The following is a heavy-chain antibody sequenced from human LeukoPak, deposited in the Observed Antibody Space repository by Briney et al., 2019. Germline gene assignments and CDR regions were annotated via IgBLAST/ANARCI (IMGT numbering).Heavy chain of an antibody. J-gene: IGHJ4*02. V-gene: IGHV3-23*01. CDR1: GFTFSDHA. Sequence: PGGSLRLSCAASGFTFSDHAMSWVRQAPGKGLEWVSAIRGTGTTTFYAASVKGRFTISRDNSKNTADLQTNSLRAEDTAVYYCAKVSWLGTLPSYHFDSWGQGTQVTVSS. CDR3: AKVSWLGTLPSYHFDS. CDR2: IRGTGTTT. D-gene: IGHD6-19*01.